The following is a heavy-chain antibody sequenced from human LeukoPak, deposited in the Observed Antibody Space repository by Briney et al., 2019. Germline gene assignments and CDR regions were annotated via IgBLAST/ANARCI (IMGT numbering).Heavy chain of an antibody. CDR3: ARRDRYWYFDL. D-gene: IGHD2-15*01. J-gene: IGHJ2*01. CDR1: GFTFSSYA. V-gene: IGHV3-30-3*01. Sequence: PGGSLRLSCAASGFTFSSYAMHWVRQAPGKGLEWVAVISYDGSNKYYADSVKGRFTISRDNSKNTLYLQMNSLRAEDTAAYYCARRDRYWYFDLWGRGTLATVSS. CDR2: ISYDGSNK.